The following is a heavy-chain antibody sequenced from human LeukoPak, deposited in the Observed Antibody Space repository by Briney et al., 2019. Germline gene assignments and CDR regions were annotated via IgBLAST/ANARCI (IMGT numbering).Heavy chain of an antibody. D-gene: IGHD6-19*01. V-gene: IGHV3-48*01. J-gene: IGHJ3*02. CDR1: GFTFSSYS. Sequence: GGSLRLSCAASGFTFSSYSMNWVRQAPGKGLEWVSYISSSSSTIYYADSVKGRFTISRDNSKNTLYLQMNSLRAEDTAVYYCAKDQQWLPLDAFDIWGQGTMVTVSS. CDR3: AKDQQWLPLDAFDI. CDR2: ISSSSSTI.